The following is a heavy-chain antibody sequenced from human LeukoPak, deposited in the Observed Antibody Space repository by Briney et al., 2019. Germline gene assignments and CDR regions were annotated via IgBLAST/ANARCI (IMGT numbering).Heavy chain of an antibody. V-gene: IGHV3-49*04. CDR3: CRGRTAVNAKYYCDY. CDR2: IRSKGYGGTR. D-gene: IGHD4-23*01. J-gene: IGHJ4*02. CDR1: GFTFGDYA. Sequence: GGSLRLSCSASGFTFGDYAMSWVRQAPGKGLEWVGLIRSKGYGGTREYAASVQGRFTISRDDSKSFAYLQMDSLKTEDTAIYYCCRGRTAVNAKYYCDYWGQGTLVTVSS.